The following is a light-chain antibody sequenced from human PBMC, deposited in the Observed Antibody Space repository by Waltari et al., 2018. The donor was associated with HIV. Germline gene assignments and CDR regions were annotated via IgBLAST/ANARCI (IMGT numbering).Light chain of an antibody. Sequence: EIVLTQSPATLSLSPGERATLSCRASQSVNTYLAWYQQKPGQAPRLLIYDASNRATGIPARFSGSGSGTDFTLTISSLEPEDFAVYYCQQRSNWPPEITCGQGTRLEIK. CDR3: QQRSNWPPEIT. V-gene: IGKV3-11*01. CDR1: QSVNTY. J-gene: IGKJ5*01. CDR2: DAS.